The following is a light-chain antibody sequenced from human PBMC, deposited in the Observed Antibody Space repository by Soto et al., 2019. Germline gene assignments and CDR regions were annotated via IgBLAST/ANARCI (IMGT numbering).Light chain of an antibody. Sequence: QSVLTQPASVSGSPGQSITISCTGTSSDVGAYNFVSWHQQHPGTAPKLIIYNVYDRPSGISYRFSGSKSGNTASLTISGLQGEDEADYYCSSYTISRTYVFGTGTKLTVL. CDR3: SSYTISRTYV. CDR1: SSDVGAYNF. V-gene: IGLV2-14*03. CDR2: NVY. J-gene: IGLJ1*01.